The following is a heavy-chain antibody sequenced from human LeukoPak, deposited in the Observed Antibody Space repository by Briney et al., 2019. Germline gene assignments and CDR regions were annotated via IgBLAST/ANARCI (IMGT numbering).Heavy chain of an antibody. J-gene: IGHJ5*02. V-gene: IGHV1-18*01. D-gene: IGHD4-23*01. CDR2: ISAYNGNT. CDR3: ARVKSGNPPRGWFDP. Sequence: ASVKVSCKASGYTFTSYGISWVRQAPGQGLEWMGWISAYNGNTNYAQKLQGRVTMTTDTSTSTAYMELRSLRSDDTAVYYCARVKSGNPPRGWFDPWGQGTLVTVSS. CDR1: GYTFTSYG.